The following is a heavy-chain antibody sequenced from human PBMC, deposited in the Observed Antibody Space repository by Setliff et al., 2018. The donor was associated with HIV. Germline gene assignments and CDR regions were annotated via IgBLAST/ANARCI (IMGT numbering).Heavy chain of an antibody. CDR2: ISAYTGHT. D-gene: IGHD3-10*01. CDR1: GYSFINYG. V-gene: IGHV1-18*01. J-gene: IGHJ4*02. CDR3: ARDYYGSGSYFILDY. Sequence: ASVKVSCKASGYSFINYGISWVRQAPGQGLEWMGWISAYTGHTDYASRLLGRVTLTTDTSTSTAYMELRSLSSDDTAVYYCARDYYGSGSYFILDYWGPGTLVTVSS.